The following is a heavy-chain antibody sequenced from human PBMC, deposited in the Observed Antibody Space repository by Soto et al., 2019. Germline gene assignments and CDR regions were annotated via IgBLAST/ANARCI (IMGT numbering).Heavy chain of an antibody. V-gene: IGHV3-11*01. D-gene: IGHD1-26*01. J-gene: IGHJ3*02. CDR3: ARAQWELLLDAFDI. CDR1: GFTFSDYY. CDR2: ISSSGSTI. Sequence: GGSLRLSCAASGFTFSDYYMSWIRQAPGKGLEWVSYISSSGSTIYYADSVKGRFTISRDNAKNSLYLQMNSLRAEDTAVYYCARAQWELLLDAFDIWGQGTMVTVS.